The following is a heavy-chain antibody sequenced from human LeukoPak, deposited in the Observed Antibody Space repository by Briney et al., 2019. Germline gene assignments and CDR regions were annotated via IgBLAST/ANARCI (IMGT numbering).Heavy chain of an antibody. D-gene: IGHD2-15*01. J-gene: IGHJ5*02. Sequence: ASVKVSCKASGYTFTAYYMHWVRQAPGQGLEYMGWINPNSGGTNYAQKFQGRVTMTRDTSISTAYMELSRLRSDDTAVYYCARGNEGYCSGGSCYVGAWLDPWGQGTRVTVSS. V-gene: IGHV1-2*02. CDR1: GYTFTAYY. CDR2: INPNSGGT. CDR3: ARGNEGYCSGGSCYVGAWLDP.